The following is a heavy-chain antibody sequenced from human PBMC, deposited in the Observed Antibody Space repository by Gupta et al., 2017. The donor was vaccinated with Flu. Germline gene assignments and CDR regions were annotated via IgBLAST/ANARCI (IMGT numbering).Heavy chain of an antibody. D-gene: IGHD6-19*01. CDR3: ARDPVYSSGWYDGD. J-gene: IGHJ4*02. CDR1: GFTFSSYS. V-gene: IGHV3-48*01. Sequence: EVQLVESGGGLVQPGGSLRLSCAASGFTFSSYSMNWVRQAPGKGLEWVSYISSSSSTIYYADSVKGRFTISRDNAKNSLYLQMNSLRAEETAVYYCARDPVYSSGWYDGDWGQGTLVTVSS. CDR2: ISSSSSTI.